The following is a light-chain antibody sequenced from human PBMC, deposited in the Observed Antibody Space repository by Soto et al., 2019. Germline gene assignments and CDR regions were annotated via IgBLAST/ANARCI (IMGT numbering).Light chain of an antibody. J-gene: IGKJ4*01. CDR2: GAS. CDR1: RSVSNR. V-gene: IGKV3-15*01. CDR3: QQYYNWPVT. Sequence: EILMTQSPATLSVSPGETVTFSCRANRSVSNRLAWYQHKPGQAPRLLISGASNGATGIPPKFSGSGSGTEFTLTVDSLQSDDIAVYYCQQYYNWPVTFGGGTKVEIK.